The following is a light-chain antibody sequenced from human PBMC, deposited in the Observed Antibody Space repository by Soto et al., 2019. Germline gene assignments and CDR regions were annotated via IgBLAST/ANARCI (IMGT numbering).Light chain of an antibody. V-gene: IGLV1-40*01. J-gene: IGLJ2*01. CDR3: QSYDNSLSHVV. CDR2: GDN. CDR1: SSNIGSFYD. Sequence: QSVLTQPPSVSGAPGQRVTIPCTGSSSNIGSFYDVHCYQQLPGTVPKLLIYGDNNRPSGVPDRFSGSKSGTSASLAITGLQPEDEADYYCQSYDNSLSHVVFGGGTKVTVL.